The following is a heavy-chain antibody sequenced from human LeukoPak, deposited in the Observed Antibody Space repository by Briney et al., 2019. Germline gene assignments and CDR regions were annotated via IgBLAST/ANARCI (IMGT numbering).Heavy chain of an antibody. Sequence: PAQSLRLSCAPSAFIFSSDGMHCVRHPPGKGLEWVAVVPYDGSNKYYADSVKGRFTISRDNSKNTLYLQMNSLRAEDTAVYYCAKEATYYDILTGYRNEYYFDYWGQGTLVTVSS. CDR1: AFIFSSDG. CDR3: AKEATYYDILTGYRNEYYFDY. J-gene: IGHJ4*02. V-gene: IGHV3-30*18. CDR2: VPYDGSNK. D-gene: IGHD3-9*01.